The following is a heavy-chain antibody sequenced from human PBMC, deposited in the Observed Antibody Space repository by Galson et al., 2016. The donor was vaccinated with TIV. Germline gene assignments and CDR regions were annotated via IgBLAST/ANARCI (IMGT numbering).Heavy chain of an antibody. CDR3: ASDRNTALDTYHQYYGMDV. Sequence: SVKVSCKASGGTFSTYVFNWVRLAPGQGLEWMGGTIPLFGTINYAQKFQGRVTITADESSTTVHMELNSLRSGDTAVYYCASDRNTALDTYHQYYGMDVWGQGTTVTVSS. CDR1: GGTFSTYV. D-gene: IGHD5-18*01. V-gene: IGHV1-69*13. CDR2: TIPLFGTI. J-gene: IGHJ6*02.